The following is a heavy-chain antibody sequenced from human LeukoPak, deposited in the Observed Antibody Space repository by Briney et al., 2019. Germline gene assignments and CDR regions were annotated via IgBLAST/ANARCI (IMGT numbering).Heavy chain of an antibody. CDR3: ARVGGYCSSTSCYDYFDY. Sequence: SQTLSLTCTVFGGSISSGDYYWRWIRQPPGKGRVWIGYIYYSGSTYYNPSLKSRVTISVDTSKTQFYLKLSSVTPTDTAVYYGARVGGYCSSTSCYDYFDYWGQGTLVTVSS. CDR1: GGSISSGDYY. V-gene: IGHV4-30-4*01. CDR2: IYYSGST. J-gene: IGHJ4*02. D-gene: IGHD2-2*01.